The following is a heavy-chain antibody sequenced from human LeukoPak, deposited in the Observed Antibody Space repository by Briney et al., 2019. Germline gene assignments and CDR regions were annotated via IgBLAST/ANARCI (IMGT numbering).Heavy chain of an antibody. CDR1: GDSLTSHF. CDR2: VFHSGTT. D-gene: IGHD5-24*01. V-gene: IGHV4-59*08. CDR3: ARRMATVTDAFDI. Sequence: SETLSLTCNVSGDSLTSHFWSWIRPTPGKGLEWVGSVFHSGTTNYSPSLKSRVTISLDTSKKQFHLRLASVTAADTAVYYCARRMATVTDAFDIWGRGTMVSVSS. J-gene: IGHJ3*02.